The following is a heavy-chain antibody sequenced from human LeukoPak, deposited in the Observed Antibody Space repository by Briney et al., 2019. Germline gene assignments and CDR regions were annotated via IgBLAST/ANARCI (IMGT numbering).Heavy chain of an antibody. D-gene: IGHD6-19*01. V-gene: IGHV1-2*02. CDR3: ARGESDIAVAQDNWFDP. CDR1: GYTFTGYY. Sequence: ASVKVSCKASGYTFTGYYMHWVRQAPGQGLEWMGWTNPNSGGTNYAQKFQGRVTMTRDTSISTAYMELSRLRSDDTAVYYCARGESDIAVAQDNWFDPWGQGTLVTVSS. CDR2: TNPNSGGT. J-gene: IGHJ5*02.